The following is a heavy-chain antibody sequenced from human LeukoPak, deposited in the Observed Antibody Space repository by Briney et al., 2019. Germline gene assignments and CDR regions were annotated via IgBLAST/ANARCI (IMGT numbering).Heavy chain of an antibody. Sequence: PSETLSLTCAVHGGSLSDYYWSWIRQPPGKGLEWIAEINHSGATNSNPSLKSRVTISVDTSKNQVSLKLTYVTAADTAVYYCARGDYSVYTFDRWGQGTLVSVSS. J-gene: IGHJ4*02. CDR3: ARGDYSVYTFDR. D-gene: IGHD4-17*01. CDR2: INHSGAT. V-gene: IGHV4-34*01. CDR1: GGSLSDYY.